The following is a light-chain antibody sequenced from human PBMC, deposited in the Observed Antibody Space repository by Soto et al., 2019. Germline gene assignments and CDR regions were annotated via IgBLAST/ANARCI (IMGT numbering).Light chain of an antibody. J-gene: IGKJ1*01. CDR2: DAS. CDR3: QHSWT. Sequence: DIQMTQSPSTLSASVGDRVTIICRASQSISTWLAWYQLKPGKPPKLLIYDASTLEGGVPSRFSGIGSGTEFTLTISGLQPDDFATYYCQHSWTFGQGTKVDIK. CDR1: QSISTW. V-gene: IGKV1-5*02.